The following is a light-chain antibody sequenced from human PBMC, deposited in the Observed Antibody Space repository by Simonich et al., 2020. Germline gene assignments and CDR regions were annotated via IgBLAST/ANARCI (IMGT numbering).Light chain of an antibody. CDR3: QQYNSYSYT. Sequence: DIPMTQSPSTLSASVGDRVTITCRASQSISSWLAWYQQKPGKAPKLLIYIASSLESGVPSRFSGSGSGTEFTLTISSLQPDDFATYYCQQYNSYSYTFGQGTKLEIK. V-gene: IGKV1-5*03. CDR2: IAS. J-gene: IGKJ2*01. CDR1: QSISSW.